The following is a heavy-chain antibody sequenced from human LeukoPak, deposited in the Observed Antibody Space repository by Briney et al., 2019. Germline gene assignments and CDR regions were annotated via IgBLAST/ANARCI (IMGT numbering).Heavy chain of an antibody. CDR2: IYFSGST. Sequence: SETLSLTCTVSGGSISSYFWSWIRQPPGKGLEWIAYIYFSGSTNYNPSLKSRATISVDTSKNQFSLKLSSVTAADTAVYYCARGQGSSWTGWFDPWGQGTLVTVSS. D-gene: IGHD6-13*01. J-gene: IGHJ5*02. CDR1: GGSISSYF. CDR3: ARGQGSSWTGWFDP. V-gene: IGHV4-59*01.